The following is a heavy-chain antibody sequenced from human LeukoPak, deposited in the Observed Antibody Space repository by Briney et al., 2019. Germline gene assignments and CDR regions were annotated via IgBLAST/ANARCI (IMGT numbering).Heavy chain of an antibody. CDR3: ARVRDCSSTSCYDNWFDP. D-gene: IGHD2-2*01. CDR1: GGSISSSSYY. V-gene: IGHV4-39*07. Sequence: SETLSLTCTVSGGSISSSSYYWGWIRQPPGKGLEWIGSIYYSGSTYYNPSLKSRVTISVDTSKNQFSLKLSSVTAADTAVYYCARVRDCSSTSCYDNWFDPWGQGTLVTVSS. CDR2: IYYSGST. J-gene: IGHJ5*02.